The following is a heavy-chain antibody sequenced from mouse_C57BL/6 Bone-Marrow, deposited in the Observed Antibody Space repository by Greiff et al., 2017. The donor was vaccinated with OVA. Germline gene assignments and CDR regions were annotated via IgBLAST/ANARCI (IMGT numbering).Heavy chain of an antibody. J-gene: IGHJ2*01. CDR2: IYPGGGYT. CDR3: ARGVFFDY. Sequence: VQLQQSGAELVRPGTSVKMSCKASGYTFTNYWIGWAKQRPGHGLEWIGDIYPGGGYTNYNEKFKGKATLTEDKSSSTAYMQFSSLTSEDSAIYYCARGVFFDYWGQGTTLTVSS. V-gene: IGHV1-63*01. CDR1: GYTFTNYW.